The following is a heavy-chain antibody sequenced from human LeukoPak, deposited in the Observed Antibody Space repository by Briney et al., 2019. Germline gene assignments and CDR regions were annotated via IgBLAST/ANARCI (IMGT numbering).Heavy chain of an antibody. D-gene: IGHD3-22*01. V-gene: IGHV1-69*04. CDR2: IIPILGKA. Sequence: SVKVSCKASGGTLSSYAISWVRQAPGQGLDWMGRIIPILGKAHYAQKFQGRVTITLDKSTRPVNMEPSSLRSEDTAVYYCAGEGGEGYDSSGYPDYWGEGTVVSVSS. CDR3: AGEGGEGYDSSGYPDY. J-gene: IGHJ4*02. CDR1: GGTLSSYA.